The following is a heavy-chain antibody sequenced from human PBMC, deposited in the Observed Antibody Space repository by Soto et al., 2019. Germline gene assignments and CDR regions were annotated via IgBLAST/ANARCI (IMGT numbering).Heavy chain of an antibody. D-gene: IGHD3-22*01. CDR3: ARVDSAQNYYDSSGYYYYYYGMDV. J-gene: IGHJ6*02. Sequence: SVKVSCKASEGTFSSYAISWVRQAPGQGLEWMGGIIPIFGTANYAQKFQGRVTITADESTSTAYMELSSLRSEDTAVYYCARVDSAQNYYDSSGYYYYYYGMDVWGQGTTFTVSS. CDR2: IIPIFGTA. CDR1: EGTFSSYA. V-gene: IGHV1-69*13.